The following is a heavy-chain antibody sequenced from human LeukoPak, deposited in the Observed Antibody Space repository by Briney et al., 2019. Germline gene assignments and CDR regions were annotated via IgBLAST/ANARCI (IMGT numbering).Heavy chain of an antibody. Sequence: SETLSLTCTVSGYSISSGYYWGWIRQPPGKGLEWIGSIYHSGSTYYNPSLKSRVTISVDTSKNQFSLKLSSVTAADTAVYYCARCSAASGVFDYWGQGTLVTVSS. CDR2: IYHSGST. J-gene: IGHJ4*02. CDR3: ARCSAASGVFDY. D-gene: IGHD3-3*01. V-gene: IGHV4-38-2*02. CDR1: GYSISSGYY.